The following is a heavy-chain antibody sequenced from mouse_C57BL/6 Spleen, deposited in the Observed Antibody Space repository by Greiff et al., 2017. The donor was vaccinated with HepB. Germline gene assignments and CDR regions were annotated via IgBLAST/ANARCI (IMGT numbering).Heavy chain of an antibody. J-gene: IGHJ3*01. CDR2: IHPSDSDT. V-gene: IGHV1-74*01. CDR3: AIEGYYYGSSYEGFAY. CDR1: GYTFTSYW. D-gene: IGHD1-1*01. Sequence: QVHVKQSGAELVKPGASVKVSCKASGYTFTSYWMHWVKQRPGQGLEWIGRIHPSDSDTNYNQKFKGKATLTVDKSSSTAYMQLSSLTSEDSAVYYCAIEGYYYGSSYEGFAYWGQGTLVTVSA.